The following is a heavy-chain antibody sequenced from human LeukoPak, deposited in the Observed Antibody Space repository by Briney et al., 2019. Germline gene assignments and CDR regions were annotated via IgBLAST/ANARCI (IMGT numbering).Heavy chain of an antibody. CDR1: GFTFSNAW. V-gene: IGHV3-15*01. CDR2: IKSKTDGGTT. CDR3: TTDLPLLWRGPDY. J-gene: IGHJ4*02. Sequence: PGGSLRLSCAASGFTFSNAWMSWVRQAPGKGLEWVGRIKSKTDGGTTDYAAPVKGRFTISRDDSKNTLYLQMNSLKTEDTAVYYCTTDLPLLWRGPDYWGQGTLVTVSS. D-gene: IGHD3-10*01.